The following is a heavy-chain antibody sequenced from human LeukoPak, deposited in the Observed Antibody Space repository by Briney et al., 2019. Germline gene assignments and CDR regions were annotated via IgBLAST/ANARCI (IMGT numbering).Heavy chain of an antibody. CDR2: IKQDGREK. CDR3: ARYYASGNFDY. V-gene: IGHV3-7*04. D-gene: IGHD3-10*01. Sequence: GGSLRLSCTASGFAFSNYWMSWVRQAPGKGLEWVANIKQDGREKYYVDSGKGRFTISRDNAKNSLYLQMNSLRVEDTAVYYCARYYASGNFDYWGQGTLVTVSS. J-gene: IGHJ4*02. CDR1: GFAFSNYW.